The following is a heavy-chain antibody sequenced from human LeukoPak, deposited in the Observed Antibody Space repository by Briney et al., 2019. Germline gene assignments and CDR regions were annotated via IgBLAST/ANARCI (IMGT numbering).Heavy chain of an antibody. J-gene: IGHJ5*02. CDR3: ARVVYYYDSSGYSCWFDP. CDR1: GGSISSYY. D-gene: IGHD3-22*01. V-gene: IGHV4-59*01. CDR2: IYYSGST. Sequence: SGTLSLTCTVSGGSISSYYWSWIRQPPGKGLEWIGYIYYSGSTNYNPSLKSRVTISVDTSKNQFSLKLSSVTAADTAVYYCARVVYYYDSSGYSCWFDPWGQGTLVTVSS.